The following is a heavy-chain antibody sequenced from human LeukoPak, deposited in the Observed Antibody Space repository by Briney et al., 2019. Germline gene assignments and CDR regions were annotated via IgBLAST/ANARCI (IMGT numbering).Heavy chain of an antibody. CDR2: ISGSGGTT. CDR3: GKVVWTVSGPTDY. J-gene: IGHJ4*02. V-gene: IGHV3-23*01. D-gene: IGHD1-1*01. CDR1: GFTFSSYA. Sequence: GGSLRLSCAASGFTFSSYAMTWVSQAPGKGLEWLSGISGSGGTTYYADSVKGRFTISRDNSKNTLSLQMNSLRAADTAVYYCGKVVWTVSGPTDYWGQGTLVAVSS.